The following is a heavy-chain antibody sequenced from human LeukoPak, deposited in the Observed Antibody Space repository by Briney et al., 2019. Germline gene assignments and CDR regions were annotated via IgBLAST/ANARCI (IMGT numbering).Heavy chain of an antibody. J-gene: IGHJ4*02. D-gene: IGHD3-9*01. CDR3: ARVRYFDWADY. Sequence: ASVKVSCKASGYTFTRHGINWVRQAPGQGLEWMGWISVYNDNTNYAQDFQDRVILTTDTSTSTAYMELRSLRSDDTAVYYCARVRYFDWADYWGQGTLVTVSS. CDR1: GYTFTRHG. V-gene: IGHV1-18*01. CDR2: ISVYNDNT.